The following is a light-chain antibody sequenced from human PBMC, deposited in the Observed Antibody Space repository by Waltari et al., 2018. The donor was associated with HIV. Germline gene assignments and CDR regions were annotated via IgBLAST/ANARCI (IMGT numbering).Light chain of an antibody. Sequence: CGLSSGSVSISYYPTWFQQTPGQAPRTLIYNTNTRSSGVPDRFSGSILANKAALTITGAQADDECDYYCVLYMGSGIRVFGGGTKLTVL. J-gene: IGLJ3*02. V-gene: IGLV8-61*01. CDR2: NTN. CDR3: VLYMGSGIRV. CDR1: SGSVSISYY.